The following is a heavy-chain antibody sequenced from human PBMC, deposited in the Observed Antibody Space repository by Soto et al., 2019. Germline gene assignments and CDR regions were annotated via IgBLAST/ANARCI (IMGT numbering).Heavy chain of an antibody. J-gene: IGHJ4*01. CDR3: GRGSLDTVDSSGFYEY. D-gene: IGHD3-22*01. CDR2: INHRGGT. V-gene: IGHV4-34*01. CDR1: GGSFSAYY. Sequence: SETLSLTCAVYGGSFSAYYWSWIRQPPGKGLEWIGGINHRGGTSYNPSLKSRVTISVDTSKSQLSLKLTSVTAAGRAGYYCGRGSLDTVDSSGFYEYWCQGTLVTV.